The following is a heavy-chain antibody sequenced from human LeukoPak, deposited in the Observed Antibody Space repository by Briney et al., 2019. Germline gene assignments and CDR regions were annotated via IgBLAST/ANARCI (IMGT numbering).Heavy chain of an antibody. CDR3: AREQYSSGSYHFDY. J-gene: IGHJ4*02. V-gene: IGHV1-18*01. CDR2: ISVYNGKT. Sequence: GASVKVSCKASGYTFTSYDINWVRQAPGQGLEWMGWISVYNGKTNSTQNFQGRVTMTTDTSTNTAYMELRSLRSDDTAVYYCAREQYSSGSYHFDYWGQGTLVTVSS. D-gene: IGHD6-19*01. CDR1: GYTFTSYD.